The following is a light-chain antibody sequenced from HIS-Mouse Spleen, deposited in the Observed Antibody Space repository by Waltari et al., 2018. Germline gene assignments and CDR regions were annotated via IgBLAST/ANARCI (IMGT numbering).Light chain of an antibody. Sequence: QSALTQPRSVSGSPGQSVTISCTGTSSDVGGYNYVSWYQQHPGKAPKLMIYEFSKRPSWSPDGFPGSKSGSAASLTISGLQAEDEADYYCCSYAGSYTLVFGGGTKLTVL. J-gene: IGLJ2*01. CDR3: CSYAGSYTLV. V-gene: IGLV2-11*01. CDR1: SSDVGGYNY. CDR2: EFS.